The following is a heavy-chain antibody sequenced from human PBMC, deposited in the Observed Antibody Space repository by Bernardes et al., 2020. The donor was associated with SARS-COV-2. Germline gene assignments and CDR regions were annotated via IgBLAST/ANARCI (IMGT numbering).Heavy chain of an antibody. Sequence: GGSLRLSCAASGFTFSSYSMNWVRQAPGKGLEWVSSISSSSSYIYYADSVKGRFTISRDNAKNSLYLQMNSLRAEDTAVYYCARGQYFDWLLSFDYWGQGTLVTVSS. CDR3: ARGQYFDWLLSFDY. CDR2: ISSSSSYI. V-gene: IGHV3-21*01. J-gene: IGHJ4*02. D-gene: IGHD3-9*01. CDR1: GFTFSSYS.